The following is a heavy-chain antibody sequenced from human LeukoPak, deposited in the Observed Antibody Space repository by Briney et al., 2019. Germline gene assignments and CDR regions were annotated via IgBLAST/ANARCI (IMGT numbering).Heavy chain of an antibody. J-gene: IGHJ4*02. D-gene: IGHD2-21*01. CDR2: ISGSGGST. V-gene: IGHV3-23*01. Sequence: GGSLTLSCAASGFTFSSYAMSWVRQAPGKGLEWVSSISGSGGSTYYADSVKGGFTISRDNSKNTLYLQMNSLRVEDAAVYYCARAPATSCRGAYCYPFDYWGQGTLVTVSS. CDR3: ARAPATSCRGAYCYPFDY. CDR1: GFTFSSYA.